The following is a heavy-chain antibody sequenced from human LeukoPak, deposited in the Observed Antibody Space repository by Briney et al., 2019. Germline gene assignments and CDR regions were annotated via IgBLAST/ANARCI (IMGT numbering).Heavy chain of an antibody. D-gene: IGHD2-8*01. J-gene: IGHJ3*02. Sequence: GGSLRLSCAGSGFTFSDYAMSWVRQAPGKGLEWVSAIGSRGVSAYYADSVKGRFSISRDNSKNTVYLQMNSLRAEDTAIYFCAKDIWQWAFDIWGQGTMVTVSS. V-gene: IGHV3-23*01. CDR1: GFTFSDYA. CDR2: IGSRGVSA. CDR3: AKDIWQWAFDI.